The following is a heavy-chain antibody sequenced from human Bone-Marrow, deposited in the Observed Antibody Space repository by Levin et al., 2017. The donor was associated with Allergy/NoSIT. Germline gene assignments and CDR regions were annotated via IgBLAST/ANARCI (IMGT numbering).Heavy chain of an antibody. J-gene: IGHJ4*02. CDR1: GFTFSDYY. V-gene: IGHV3-11*03. Sequence: PGGSLRLSCAASGFTFSDYYMSWIRQAPGKGLEWVSYISSSSSYTNYADSVKGRFTISRDNAKNSLYLQMNSLRAEDTAVYYCARMGNDYGDYVGTFDYWGQGTLVTVSS. CDR3: ARMGNDYGDYVGTFDY. D-gene: IGHD4-17*01. CDR2: ISSSSSYT.